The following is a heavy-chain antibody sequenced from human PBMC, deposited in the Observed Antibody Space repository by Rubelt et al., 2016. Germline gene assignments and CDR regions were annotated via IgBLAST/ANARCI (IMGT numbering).Heavy chain of an antibody. Sequence: QVQLVQSGAEVKKPGASVKVSCKASGYTFTSYGISWVRQAPGQGLEWMGWISAYNGNTNSAQKGESEVTMTTNTSTSTVYVRLRSVRSNDTAVYYCARRDGDNWDDAFGIWGQGTMVTVSS. J-gene: IGHJ3*02. CDR3: ARRDGDNWDDAFGI. V-gene: IGHV1-18*01. CDR2: ISAYNGNT. D-gene: IGHD5-24*01. CDR1: GYTFTSYG.